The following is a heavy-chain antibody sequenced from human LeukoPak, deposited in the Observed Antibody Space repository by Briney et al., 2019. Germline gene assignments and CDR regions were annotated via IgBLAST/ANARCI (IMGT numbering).Heavy chain of an antibody. CDR2: ISSSSSYI. Sequence: GGSLRLSCAASGFTFSSYSMNWVRQAPGKGLEWASSISSSSSYIYYADSVKGRFTISRDNAKNSLYLQMNSLRAEDTAVYYCARVGVRFLEWSPNDYWGQGTLVTVSS. CDR1: GFTFSSYS. CDR3: ARVGVRFLEWSPNDY. D-gene: IGHD3-3*01. V-gene: IGHV3-21*01. J-gene: IGHJ4*02.